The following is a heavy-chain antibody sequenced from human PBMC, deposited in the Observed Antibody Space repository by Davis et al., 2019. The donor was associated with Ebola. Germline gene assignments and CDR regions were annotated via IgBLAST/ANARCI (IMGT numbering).Heavy chain of an antibody. Sequence: PGGSLRLSCAASGFTFSSYAVHWVRQAPGKRLERVAIFSNDGSDKYYADSVKGRFTISRDYSKNTLYLQMNSLRPEDTAVYYCARDSPNSSMFYYGMDVWGQGTTVTVSS. CDR1: GFTFSSYA. D-gene: IGHD6-13*01. V-gene: IGHV3-30*04. CDR2: FSNDGSDK. CDR3: ARDSPNSSMFYYGMDV. J-gene: IGHJ6*02.